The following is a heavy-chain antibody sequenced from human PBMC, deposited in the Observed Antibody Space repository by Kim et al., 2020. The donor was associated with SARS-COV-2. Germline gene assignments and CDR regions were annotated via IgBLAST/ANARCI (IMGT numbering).Heavy chain of an antibody. V-gene: IGHV3-23*01. CDR3: AKESKLLWFGGLLGIFDY. Sequence: VQGRFTTPRDNSKNTLYLQMTSLGAEDTAVYYCAKESKLLWFGGLLGIFDYWGQGTLVTVSS. D-gene: IGHD3-10*01. J-gene: IGHJ4*02.